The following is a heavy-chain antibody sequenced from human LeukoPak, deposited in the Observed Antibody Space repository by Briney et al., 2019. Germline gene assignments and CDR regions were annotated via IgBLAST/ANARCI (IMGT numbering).Heavy chain of an antibody. Sequence: ASVKVSCKASGYTFTSYGISWVRQAPGQGLEWMGWISAYNGNTNYAQKLQGRVTMTTDTSTSTAYMELRSLRSDDTAVYYCAKVSRRITVIVVVPSWYFDYWGQGTLVTVSS. V-gene: IGHV1-18*01. CDR1: GYTFTSYG. J-gene: IGHJ4*02. CDR3: AKVSRRITVIVVVPSWYFDY. CDR2: ISAYNGNT. D-gene: IGHD3-22*01.